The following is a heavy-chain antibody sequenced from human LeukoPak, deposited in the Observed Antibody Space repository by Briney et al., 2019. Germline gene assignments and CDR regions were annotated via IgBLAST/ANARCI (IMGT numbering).Heavy chain of an antibody. CDR3: ALKKGGATPVGAFDI. CDR2: IYYSGST. J-gene: IGHJ3*02. D-gene: IGHD1-26*01. Sequence: SETLSLTCTVSGGSISSSSYYWGWIRQPPGKGLEWIGSIYYSGSTYYNPSLKSRVTISVDTSKNQFSLKLSSVTAADTAVYYCALKKGGATPVGAFDIWGQGTMVTVSS. CDR1: GGSISSSSYY. V-gene: IGHV4-39*07.